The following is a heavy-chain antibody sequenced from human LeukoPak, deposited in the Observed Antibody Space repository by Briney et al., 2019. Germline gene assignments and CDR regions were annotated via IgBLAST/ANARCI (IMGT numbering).Heavy chain of an antibody. CDR1: GFTFSSYD. V-gene: IGHV3-13*01. CDR3: ARAVRCSGQTPYYFSGMDV. Sequence: GGSLRLSCAASGFTFSSYDMHWVRQATGKGLEWVSAIGTAGDTYYPGSVKGRFTISRENAKNSLYLQMNSLRAGDTAVYYCARAVRCSGQTPYYFSGMDVWGQGTTVTVSS. D-gene: IGHD6-19*01. CDR2: IGTAGDT. J-gene: IGHJ6*02.